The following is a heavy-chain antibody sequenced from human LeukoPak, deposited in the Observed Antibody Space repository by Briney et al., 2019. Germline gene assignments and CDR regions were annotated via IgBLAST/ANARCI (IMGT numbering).Heavy chain of an antibody. D-gene: IGHD1-26*01. Sequence: SVKVSCKASGGTFSSYAISWVRQAPGQGLEWMGRIIPILGIANYAQKFQGRVTITADKSTSTAYMELSSLRSEDTAVYYCARDPSGGAAHYYYYYGMDVWGQGTTVTVSS. CDR2: IIPILGIA. CDR1: GGTFSSYA. CDR3: ARDPSGGAAHYYYYYGMDV. V-gene: IGHV1-69*04. J-gene: IGHJ6*02.